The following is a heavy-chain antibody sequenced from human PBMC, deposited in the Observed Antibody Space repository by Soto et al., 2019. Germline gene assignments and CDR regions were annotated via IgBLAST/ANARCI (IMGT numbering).Heavy chain of an antibody. Sequence: PGGSLRLSCAASGFTFSDFTMNWVRQAPGKGLEWVSAIRGGGTNTYYADSVKGRFTISRDNSKNTQYLQMSSLRAEDTAVYYCARVDYFDSSDYYQYYFDYWGQGTLVTVSS. V-gene: IGHV3-23*01. D-gene: IGHD3-22*01. J-gene: IGHJ4*02. CDR3: ARVDYFDSSDYYQYYFDY. CDR1: GFTFSDFT. CDR2: IRGGGTNT.